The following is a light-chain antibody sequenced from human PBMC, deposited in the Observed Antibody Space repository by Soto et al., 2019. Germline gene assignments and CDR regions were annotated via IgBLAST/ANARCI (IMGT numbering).Light chain of an antibody. CDR3: LLYYGGDQLGV. J-gene: IGLJ1*01. CDR1: TGAVTSGYD. Sequence: QAVVTQEPSLTGSPGGTVTLTCASSTGAVTSGYDPNWFQQKPGPAPRALIYSTSNKHSWTPARFSGSLLGGKAALTLSGVQPEDEAEYYCLLYYGGDQLGVFGTGTKVTVL. V-gene: IGLV7-43*01. CDR2: STS.